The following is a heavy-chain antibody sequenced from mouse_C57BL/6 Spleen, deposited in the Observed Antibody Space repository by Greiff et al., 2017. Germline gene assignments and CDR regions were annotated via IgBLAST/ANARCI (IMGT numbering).Heavy chain of an antibody. CDR3: ARGGSGYVGWYFDV. CDR2: IYPGGGST. V-gene: IGHV1-63*01. J-gene: IGHJ1*03. Sequence: QVQLKQSGAELVRPGTSVKMSCKASGYTFTNYWIGWAKQSPGHGLEWIGDIYPGGGSTYYTEKFKGQATLPADKSSSAAYLQFSSLTSGDAAIYYCARGGSGYVGWYFDVWGTGTTVTVSS. CDR1: GYTFTNYW. D-gene: IGHD3-2*02.